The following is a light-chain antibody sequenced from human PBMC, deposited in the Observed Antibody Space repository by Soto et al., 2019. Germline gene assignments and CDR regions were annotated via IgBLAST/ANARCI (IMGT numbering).Light chain of an antibody. CDR1: SSDVGGYKY. CDR3: SSYSISSTDVV. Sequence: QSALTQPASVSGSPGQSITISCTGTSSDVGGYKYVSWYQQYPGKAPKLIIYEVTNRPSGVSNRFSGSKSGNTASLTISGLQAEDEADYHCSSYSISSTDVVFGGGTKVTVL. V-gene: IGLV2-14*01. CDR2: EVT. J-gene: IGLJ2*01.